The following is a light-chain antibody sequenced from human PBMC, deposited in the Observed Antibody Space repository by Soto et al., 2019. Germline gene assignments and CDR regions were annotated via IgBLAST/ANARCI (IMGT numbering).Light chain of an antibody. J-gene: IGLJ3*02. V-gene: IGLV2-8*01. CDR1: KSNIGGDNY. CDR3: SAFTGSKNYIV. Sequence: QSALTQPPSASGFPGQPVTISCSGPKSNIGGDNYVSWYHRPPGRAPKLIIYAVTERPSGVPGRFSGSKSGNTASLTVTGLQSEDEGEYYCSAFTGSKNYIVFGGGTKLTVL. CDR2: AVT.